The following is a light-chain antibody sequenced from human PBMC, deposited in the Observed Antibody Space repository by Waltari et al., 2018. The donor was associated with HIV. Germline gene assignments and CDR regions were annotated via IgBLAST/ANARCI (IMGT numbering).Light chain of an antibody. CDR1: QGSGTY. J-gene: IGKJ3*01. CDR2: SAS. Sequence: DVQMTQSPSSVSASVGDSVTITCRASQGSGTYLAWYQQKPGKAPKLLISSASTLESGVPSRFSGSGSGTDFTLTINSLQPEDFTTYYCQQANSFPFTFGPGTKVDIK. CDR3: QQANSFPFT. V-gene: IGKV1-12*02.